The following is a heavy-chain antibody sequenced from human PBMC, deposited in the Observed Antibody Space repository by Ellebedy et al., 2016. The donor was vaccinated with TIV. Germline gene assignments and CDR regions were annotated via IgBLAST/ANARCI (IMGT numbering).Heavy chain of an antibody. J-gene: IGHJ4*02. D-gene: IGHD3-22*01. CDR2: ISWNSGSI. CDR3: AKDRGSYDSSGYYSPGTGQFDY. CDR1: GFTFDDYA. V-gene: IGHV3-9*01. Sequence: SLKISXAASGFTFDDYAMHWVRQAPGKGLEWVSGISWNSGSIGYADSVKDRFTISRDNAKNSLYLQMNSLRAEDTALYYCAKDRGSYDSSGYYSPGTGQFDYWGQGTLVTVSS.